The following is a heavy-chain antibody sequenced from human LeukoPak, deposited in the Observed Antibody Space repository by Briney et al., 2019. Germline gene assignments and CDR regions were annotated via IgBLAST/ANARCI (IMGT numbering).Heavy chain of an antibody. CDR3: ARVETGAIDAFDI. CDR1: DFTVSSNY. V-gene: IGHV3-53*01. Sequence: GGSLRLSCAASDFTVSSNYMSWVRQAPGKGLEWVSVIYSGGTTYYADSVKGRFTISRDNSKNTLYLQMNSLRAEDTAVYYCARVETGAIDAFDIWGQGTMVTVSS. CDR2: IYSGGTT. D-gene: IGHD7-27*01. J-gene: IGHJ3*02.